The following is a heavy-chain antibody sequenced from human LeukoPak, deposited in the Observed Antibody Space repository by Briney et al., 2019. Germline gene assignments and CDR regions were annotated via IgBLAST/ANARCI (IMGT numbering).Heavy chain of an antibody. Sequence: RGSLRLSCAASGFTFSSYSMNWVRQAPGKGLEWVSSISTSSSYIHYADPVKGRFTISRDNAKNSLYLQMNSLRAEDTAVYYCARGTLNIPGEHGAFDYWGQGTLVTVSS. CDR2: ISTSSSYI. CDR1: GFTFSSYS. D-gene: IGHD1-14*01. CDR3: ARGTLNIPGEHGAFDY. J-gene: IGHJ4*02. V-gene: IGHV3-21*01.